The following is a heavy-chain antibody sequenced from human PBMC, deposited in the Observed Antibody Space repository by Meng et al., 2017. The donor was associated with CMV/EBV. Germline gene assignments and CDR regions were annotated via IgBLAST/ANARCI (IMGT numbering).Heavy chain of an antibody. Sequence: SQTPSLTGAVYGGSFSGYYWSWIRQPPGKGLEWIGEINHSGSTNYNPSLKSRVTISVDTSKNQFSLKLSSVTAADTAVYYCARANLYYDFWSGKRLYYYGMDVWGQGTTVTVSS. CDR3: ARANLYYDFWSGKRLYYYGMDV. CDR2: INHSGST. J-gene: IGHJ6*02. CDR1: GGSFSGYY. D-gene: IGHD3-3*01. V-gene: IGHV4-34*01.